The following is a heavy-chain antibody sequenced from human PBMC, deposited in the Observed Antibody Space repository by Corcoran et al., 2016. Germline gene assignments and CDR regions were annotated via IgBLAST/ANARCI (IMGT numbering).Heavy chain of an antibody. Sequence: QVQLVQSGAEVKKPGASVKVSCKASGYTFTSYYMHWVRQAPGQGLEWMGIINPSGGNTRYAQKFQGRVTMTRDTSTSTVYMELSSLRSGDTAVYYCARGGYNWKYDLWFDPWGQGTLVTVSS. V-gene: IGHV1-46*01. CDR2: INPSGGNT. CDR1: GYTFTSYY. J-gene: IGHJ5*02. D-gene: IGHD1-7*01. CDR3: ARGGYNWKYDLWFDP.